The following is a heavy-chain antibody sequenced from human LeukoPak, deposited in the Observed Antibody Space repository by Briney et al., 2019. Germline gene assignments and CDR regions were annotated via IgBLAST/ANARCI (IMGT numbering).Heavy chain of an antibody. CDR1: GYTFTSYD. Sequence: GASVKVSCKASGYTFTSYDINWVRQATGQGLEWMGWMNPNSGNTGYAQKFQGRVTITRNTSISTAYMELSSLRSEDTAVYYCARVRIAVAGKREYNWFDPWGQGTLVTVSS. J-gene: IGHJ5*02. V-gene: IGHV1-8*01. CDR2: MNPNSGNT. CDR3: ARVRIAVAGKREYNWFDP. D-gene: IGHD6-19*01.